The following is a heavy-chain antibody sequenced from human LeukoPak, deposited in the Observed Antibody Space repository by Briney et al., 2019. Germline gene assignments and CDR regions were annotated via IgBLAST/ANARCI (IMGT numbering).Heavy chain of an antibody. J-gene: IGHJ6*03. CDR2: IHYSGST. CDR1: GGSFSGYY. V-gene: IGHV4-59*01. Sequence: SETLSLTCAVYGGSFSGYYWSWIRQPPGKGLEWIGYIHYSGSTNYNPSLKSRVTISVDTSKNQFSLKLSSVTAADTAVYYCARGSSSWPYYYYYMDVWGKGTTVTVSS. CDR3: ARGSSSWPYYYYYMDV. D-gene: IGHD6-13*01.